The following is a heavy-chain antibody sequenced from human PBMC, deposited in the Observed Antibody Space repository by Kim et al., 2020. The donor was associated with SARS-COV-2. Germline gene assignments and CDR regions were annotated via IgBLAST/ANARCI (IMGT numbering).Heavy chain of an antibody. D-gene: IGHD3-10*01. Sequence: YTNYAASVKGRFTIARDNAKNSRYLQMNSLRAEDTAVYYCARGGSGSPDYWGQGTLVTVSS. CDR2: YT. J-gene: IGHJ4*02. V-gene: IGHV3-11*05. CDR3: ARGGSGSPDY.